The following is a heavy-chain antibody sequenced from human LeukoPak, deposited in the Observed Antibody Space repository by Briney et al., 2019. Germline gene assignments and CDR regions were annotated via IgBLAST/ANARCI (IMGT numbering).Heavy chain of an antibody. D-gene: IGHD3-10*01. J-gene: IGHJ4*02. CDR2: IYRDGDT. V-gene: IGHV3-53*01. CDR3: ARSYYYGSGSYYPFDY. CDR1: GFTVSSNY. Sequence: GGSLRLSCAASGFTVSSNYMSWVRQAPGKGLEWVSLIYRDGDTYYADSVKGRFTISRHNSKNTLYLQMNSLRAEDTAVYYCARSYYYGSGSYYPFDYWGQGTLVTVSS.